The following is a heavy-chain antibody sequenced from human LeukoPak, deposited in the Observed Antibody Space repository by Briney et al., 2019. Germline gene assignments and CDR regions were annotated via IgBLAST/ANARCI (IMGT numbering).Heavy chain of an antibody. CDR3: ARNIVVVPTVTGAFDV. V-gene: IGHV4-38-2*01. J-gene: IGHJ3*01. D-gene: IGHD2-2*01. CDR1: GYSISSGYY. Sequence: SETLSLTCAVSGYSISSGYYWGWIRQPPGKGLEWIGSIYHSGSTYYNPSLKSRVTISVDTSKNQFSLKLSSATAADTAMYYCARNIVVVPTVTGAFDVWGQGTMVTVSS. CDR2: IYHSGST.